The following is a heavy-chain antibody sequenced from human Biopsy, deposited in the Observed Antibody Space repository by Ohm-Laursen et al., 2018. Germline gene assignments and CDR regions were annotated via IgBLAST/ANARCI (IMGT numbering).Heavy chain of an antibody. Sequence: TLSLTCSVYGESFNGYYWSWIRQTPGKGLEWIGEINHSGRTNYNPSLKSRVTISVDTSKNQFSLKVRSVTATDTAVYYCAKHGSGWTGDDALHIWGQGTMVTVSS. J-gene: IGHJ3*02. CDR1: GESFNGYY. D-gene: IGHD6-19*01. V-gene: IGHV4-34*01. CDR3: AKHGSGWTGDDALHI. CDR2: INHSGRT.